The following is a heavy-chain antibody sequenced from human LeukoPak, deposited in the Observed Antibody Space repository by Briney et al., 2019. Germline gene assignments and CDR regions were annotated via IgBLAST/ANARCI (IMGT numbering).Heavy chain of an antibody. CDR3: ARTLIEYSVSSCYFDY. Sequence: GGSLRLSCAASGFTYTKHAMHWVRQAPGKGLEWVAVISYDGSNKKYADSVKGRFTISRDNSKNTLYLQMNSLRAEDTAVHYCARTLIEYSVSSCYFDYWGQGTLVTVSS. CDR2: ISYDGSNK. V-gene: IGHV3-30*04. D-gene: IGHD6-6*01. J-gene: IGHJ4*02. CDR1: GFTYTKHA.